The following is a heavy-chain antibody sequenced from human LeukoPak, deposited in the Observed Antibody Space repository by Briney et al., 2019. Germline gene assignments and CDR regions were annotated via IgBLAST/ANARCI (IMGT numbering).Heavy chain of an antibody. J-gene: IGHJ4*02. Sequence: SETLSLTCTVSGGSISSSSSYWGWIRQPPGKGLEWIGNNYSSGSTYYNPSLKSRVTLSVDTSKNQLSLKLNSVTAEETAVYYCARHGSGWYAFDYWGQGSLVTVSS. CDR1: GGSISSSSSY. CDR2: NYSSGST. V-gene: IGHV4-39*01. D-gene: IGHD6-19*01. CDR3: ARHGSGWYAFDY.